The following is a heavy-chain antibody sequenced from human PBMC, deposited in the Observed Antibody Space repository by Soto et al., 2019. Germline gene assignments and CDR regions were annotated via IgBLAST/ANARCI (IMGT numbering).Heavy chain of an antibody. CDR3: ASRAPGTSVDY. J-gene: IGHJ4*02. V-gene: IGHV4-4*02. CDR1: GGSFTSNNW. CDR2: IYRTSST. D-gene: IGHD1-7*01. Sequence: QVQLQESGPGLVKPSWTLSLTCAVSGGSFTSNNWWTWVRQPPGQGLERICEIYRTSSTNYNPSLKSRVTISLDKSENQFSLKVTSLPAADTAVYYCASRAPGTSVDYWGQGTLVTVSS.